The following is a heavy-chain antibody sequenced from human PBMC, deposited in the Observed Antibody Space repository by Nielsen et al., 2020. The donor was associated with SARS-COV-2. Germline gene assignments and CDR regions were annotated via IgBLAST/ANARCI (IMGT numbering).Heavy chain of an antibody. Sequence: GSLRLSCAASGFTFNAHAMNWVRQAPGKGLEWVSSINKDSSYIYYAVSVRGRFTISRDNAKNSLYLQMDSLAADDTAVYYCVRSACSGNGCYLRYDWFDSWGQGTLVTVSS. CDR1: GFTFNAHA. V-gene: IGHV3-21*04. J-gene: IGHJ5*01. D-gene: IGHD2-15*01. CDR2: INKDSSYI. CDR3: VRSACSGNGCYLRYDWFDS.